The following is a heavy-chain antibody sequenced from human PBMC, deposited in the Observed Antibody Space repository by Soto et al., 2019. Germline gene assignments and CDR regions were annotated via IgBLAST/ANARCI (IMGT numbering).Heavy chain of an antibody. V-gene: IGHV4-34*01. Sequence: SETLSLTCAVYGVSFSGYYWSWIRQPPGKGLEWIGEINHSGSTNYNPSLKSRVTISVDTSKNQFSLKLSSVTAADTAVYYCARGWVVAATHFVFSWFDPWGQGTLVTVS. CDR3: ARGWVVAATHFVFSWFDP. CDR2: INHSGST. CDR1: GVSFSGYY. J-gene: IGHJ5*02. D-gene: IGHD2-15*01.